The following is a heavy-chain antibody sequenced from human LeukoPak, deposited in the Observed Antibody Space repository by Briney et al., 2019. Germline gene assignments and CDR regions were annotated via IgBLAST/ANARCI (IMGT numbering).Heavy chain of an antibody. Sequence: SETLSLTCTVSGGSISSGGYYWSWIRQHPGKGLEWIGYTYYSGSTYYNPSLKSRVTISVDTSKNQFSLKLSSVTAADTAVYYCARGLYYDFWSGYSLGYYYGMDVWGQGTTVTVSS. CDR2: TYYSGST. D-gene: IGHD3-3*01. J-gene: IGHJ6*02. V-gene: IGHV4-31*03. CDR1: GGSISSGGYY. CDR3: ARGLYYDFWSGYSLGYYYGMDV.